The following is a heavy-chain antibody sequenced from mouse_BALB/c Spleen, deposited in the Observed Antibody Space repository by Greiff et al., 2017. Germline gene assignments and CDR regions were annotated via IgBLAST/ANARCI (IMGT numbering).Heavy chain of an antibody. D-gene: IGHD3-3*01. Sequence: VQLQQSGPGLVAPSQSLSITCTVSGFSLTGYGVNWVRQPPGKGLEWLGMIWGDGSTDYNSALKSRLSISKDNSKSQVFLKMNSMQTDDTARYCCARESRTAKGAMDYWGQGTSVTVSS. CDR3: ARESRTAKGAMDY. V-gene: IGHV2-6-7*01. CDR2: IWGDGST. J-gene: IGHJ4*01. CDR1: GFSLTGYG.